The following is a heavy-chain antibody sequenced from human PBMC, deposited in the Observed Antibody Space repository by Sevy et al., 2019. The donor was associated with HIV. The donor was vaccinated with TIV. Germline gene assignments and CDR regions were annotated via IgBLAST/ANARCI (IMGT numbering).Heavy chain of an antibody. Sequence: GGSLRLSCTASGLILRDRAMHWVRQTPGKGLEWVSGMTMYSGSEDYADFVKGRFTISRDNAKNSLNLQMDSLTLEDTALYYCVIEIESGGANFWGQGILVTVSS. CDR2: MTMYSGSE. V-gene: IGHV3-9*01. J-gene: IGHJ1*01. CDR1: GLILRDRA. D-gene: IGHD2-21*01. CDR3: VIEIESGGANF.